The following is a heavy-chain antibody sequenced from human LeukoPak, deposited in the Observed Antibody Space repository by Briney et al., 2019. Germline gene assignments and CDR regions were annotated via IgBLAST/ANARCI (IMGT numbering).Heavy chain of an antibody. J-gene: IGHJ4*02. D-gene: IGHD3-22*01. CDR3: ARASYSYDINGWVPFDY. CDR1: GGSISISSYY. CDR2: IYTSGST. Sequence: SETLSLTCTVSGGSISISSYYWSWIRQPAGKGLEWIGRIYTSGSTNYNPSLKSRVTISGDTSKNQFSLRLSSVTAADTAVYYCARASYSYDINGWVPFDYWGQGTLVTVSS. V-gene: IGHV4-61*02.